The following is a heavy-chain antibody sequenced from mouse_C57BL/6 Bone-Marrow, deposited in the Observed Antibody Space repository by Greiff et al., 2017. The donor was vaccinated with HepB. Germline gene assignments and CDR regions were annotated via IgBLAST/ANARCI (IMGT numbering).Heavy chain of an antibody. V-gene: IGHV14-1*01. Sequence: EVQLQESGAELVRPGASVKLSCTASGFNIKDYYMHWVKQRPEQGLEWIGRIDPEDGDTEYAPKFQGKATMTADTSSNTAYLQLSSLTSEDTAVYYCTTDSSGPHYAMDYWGQGTSVTVSS. J-gene: IGHJ4*01. CDR2: IDPEDGDT. CDR3: TTDSSGPHYAMDY. D-gene: IGHD3-2*02. CDR1: GFNIKDYY.